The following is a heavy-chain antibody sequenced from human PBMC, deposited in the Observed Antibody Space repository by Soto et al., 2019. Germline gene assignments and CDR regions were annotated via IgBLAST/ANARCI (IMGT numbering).Heavy chain of an antibody. V-gene: IGHV4-34*01. CDR1: GGSFSGYY. D-gene: IGHD4-17*01. CDR3: ARGFRTLPSSSQWSYCGDYWCYFDY. CDR2: INHSGST. J-gene: IGHJ4*02. Sequence: QVQLQQWGAGLLKPSETLSLTCAVYGGSFSGYYWSWIRQPPGKGLEWIGEINHSGSTNYNPSLKSRVTISVDTSKNRFSLKLSSVTAADTAVYYCARGFRTLPSSSQWSYCGDYWCYFDYWGQGTLVTVSS.